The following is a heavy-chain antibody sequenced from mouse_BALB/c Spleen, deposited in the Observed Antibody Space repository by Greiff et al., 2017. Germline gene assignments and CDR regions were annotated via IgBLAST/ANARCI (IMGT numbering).Heavy chain of an antibody. J-gene: IGHJ3*01. Sequence: EVKVVESGGGLVQPGGSLRLSCATSGFTFTDYYMSWVRQPPGKALEWLGFIRNKANGYTTEYSASVKGRFTISRDNSQSILYLQMNTLRAEDRATYYCARDVYYGSNPIAYWGQGTLVTVSA. D-gene: IGHD1-1*01. V-gene: IGHV7-3*02. CDR1: GFTFTDYY. CDR2: IRNKANGYTT. CDR3: ARDVYYGSNPIAY.